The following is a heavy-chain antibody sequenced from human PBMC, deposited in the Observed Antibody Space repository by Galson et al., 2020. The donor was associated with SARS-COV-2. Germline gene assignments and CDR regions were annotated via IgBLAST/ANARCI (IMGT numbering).Heavy chain of an antibody. Sequence: NPSETLSLTSHVYGGSFSGYSWTWIRQPPAKGLERIGQIKPGGYTKNTPPPHSPIHPSVDPSRNQFSLKLTSVSAADTALYFCARGRQGVVPSPVLGLGPFYSYYYMDVWGKGTTVTVSS. CDR3: ARGRQGVVPSPVLGLGPFYSYYYMDV. CDR2: IKPGGYT. CDR1: GGSFSGYS. J-gene: IGHJ6*03. D-gene: IGHD3-16*01. V-gene: IGHV4-34*01.